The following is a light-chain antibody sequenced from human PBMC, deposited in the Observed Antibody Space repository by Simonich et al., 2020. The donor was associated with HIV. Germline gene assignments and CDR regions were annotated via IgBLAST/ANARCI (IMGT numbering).Light chain of an antibody. CDR1: KSISSW. CDR2: KAS. Sequence: DIQMTQSPSTLSASVGDRVTITCRASKSISSWLAWNQQKPRKAPKLLIYKASSLESGVPSRFSGSGSGTEFTLTISSLHPDDFATYYCQQYNTYLRTFGQGTKVEIK. J-gene: IGKJ1*01. V-gene: IGKV1-5*03. CDR3: QQYNTYLRT.